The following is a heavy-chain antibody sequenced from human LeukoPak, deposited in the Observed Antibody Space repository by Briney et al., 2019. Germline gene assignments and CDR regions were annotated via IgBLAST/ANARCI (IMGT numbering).Heavy chain of an antibody. Sequence: GGSLRLSCAASGFTFSSYWMSWVRQAPGKGLEWVSVIYSGGSTYYADSVKGRFTISRDNSKNTLYLQMNSLRAEDTAVYYCARDLYYDSSGRGYWGQGTLVTVSS. CDR3: ARDLYYDSSGRGY. D-gene: IGHD3-22*01. CDR1: GFTFSSYW. V-gene: IGHV3-66*01. CDR2: IYSGGST. J-gene: IGHJ4*02.